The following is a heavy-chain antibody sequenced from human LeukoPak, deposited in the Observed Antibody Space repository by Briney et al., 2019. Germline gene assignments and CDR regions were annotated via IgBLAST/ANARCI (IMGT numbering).Heavy chain of an antibody. V-gene: IGHV1-2*02. Sequence: ASVKVSCKASGYTFTGYYMHWVRQAPGQGLEWMGWINPNSGGTNYAQKFQGRVTMTRDTSISTAYMELSRLRSDDTAVYYCARSWGFGDYYHYYMDVWGKGTTVTISS. D-gene: IGHD3-16*01. CDR3: ARSWGFGDYYHYYMDV. J-gene: IGHJ6*03. CDR1: GYTFTGYY. CDR2: INPNSGGT.